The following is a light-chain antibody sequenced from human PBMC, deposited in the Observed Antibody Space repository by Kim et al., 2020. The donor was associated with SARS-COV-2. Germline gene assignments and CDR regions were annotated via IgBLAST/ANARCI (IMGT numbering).Light chain of an antibody. CDR2: GAS. V-gene: IGKV3-20*01. J-gene: IGKJ4*01. CDR1: QSVTSIY. CDR3: HQYAGSPLT. Sequence: LSPGERAHISCQASQSVTSIYLAWYQQKPAQAPRLRIYGASSRATGIPDRFSGSGSGTDFTLTISRLEPEDFAVYYCHQYAGSPLTFGGGTKLEI.